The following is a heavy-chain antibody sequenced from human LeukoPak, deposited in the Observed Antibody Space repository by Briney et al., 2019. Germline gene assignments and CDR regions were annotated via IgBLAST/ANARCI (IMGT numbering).Heavy chain of an antibody. CDR1: GFTFSSYA. V-gene: IGHV3-23*01. Sequence: QSGGSLRLSCAASGFTFSSYAMTWVRQAPGKGLEWVSTISGSGGSTYYADSVKGRFTISRDNSKNTLYLQVNSLRAEDTAVYYCAKVGWSNCFDPWGQGSLVTVSS. CDR3: AKVGWSNCFDP. CDR2: ISGSGGST. D-gene: IGHD2-8*01. J-gene: IGHJ5*02.